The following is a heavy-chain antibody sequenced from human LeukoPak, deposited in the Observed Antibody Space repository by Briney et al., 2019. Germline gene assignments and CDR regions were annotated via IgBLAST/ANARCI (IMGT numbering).Heavy chain of an antibody. V-gene: IGHV3-23*01. D-gene: IGHD3-16*01. CDR1: GFTFSSYA. J-gene: IGHJ6*02. CDR3: AKGLGDRPYYGMDV. Sequence: GGSLRLSCAASGFTFSSYAMSWVRQAPGKGLEWVSAISGSGGSTYYADSVKGRFTISRDNSKNTLYLQTNSLRAEDTAVYYCAKGLGDRPYYGMDVWGQGTTVTVSS. CDR2: ISGSGGST.